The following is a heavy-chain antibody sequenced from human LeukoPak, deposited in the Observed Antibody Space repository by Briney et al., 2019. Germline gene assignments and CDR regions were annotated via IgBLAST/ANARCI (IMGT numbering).Heavy chain of an antibody. J-gene: IGHJ4*02. D-gene: IGHD6-19*01. Sequence: SKTLSLTCAVYGGSFSGYYRSWIRQPPGKGLEWIGEINHSGSTNYNPSLKSRVTISVDTSKNQFSLKLSSVTAADTAVYYCASTRRAVAGPKSIDYWGQGTLVTVSS. CDR1: GGSFSGYY. CDR2: INHSGST. V-gene: IGHV4-34*01. CDR3: ASTRRAVAGPKSIDY.